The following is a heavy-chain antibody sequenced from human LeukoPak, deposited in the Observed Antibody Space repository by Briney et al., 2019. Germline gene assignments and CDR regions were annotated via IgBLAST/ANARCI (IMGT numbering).Heavy chain of an antibody. V-gene: IGHV3-23*01. D-gene: IGHD4-17*01. CDR3: AKAGYYGDYRDAFDI. CDR2: ISGSGGST. CDR1: GFTFSSYA. Sequence: GGSLRLSCAASGFTFSSYAMSWVRQAPGKGLEWVSAISGSGGSTYYADSVKGRFTISRGNSKNTLYLQMNSLRAEDTAVYYCAKAGYYGDYRDAFDIWGQGTMVTVSS. J-gene: IGHJ3*02.